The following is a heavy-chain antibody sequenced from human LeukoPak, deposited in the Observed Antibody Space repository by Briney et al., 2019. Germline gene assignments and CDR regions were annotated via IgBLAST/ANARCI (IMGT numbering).Heavy chain of an antibody. CDR1: GGSISSSSYY. CDR2: IYYSGST. Sequence: PSETLSLTCTVSGGSISSSSYYWGWIRQPPGKGLEWIGSIYYSGSTYYNPSLKSRVTISVDTSKNQFSLKLSSVTAADTAVYYCARALWFGELVYTSAYDYWGQGTLVTVSS. CDR3: ARALWFGELVYTSAYDY. V-gene: IGHV4-39*07. J-gene: IGHJ4*02. D-gene: IGHD3-10*01.